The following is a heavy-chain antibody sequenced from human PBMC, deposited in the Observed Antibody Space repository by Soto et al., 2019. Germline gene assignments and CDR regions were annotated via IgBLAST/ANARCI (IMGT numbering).Heavy chain of an antibody. J-gene: IGHJ4*02. CDR2: ISYSGTP. Sequence: QVQLQESGPGLVKPSETLSLTCTFSGGSINRGGYYWTWIRQLPGKGLEWIGYISYSGTPSYNLFLKSRLTISIDTQNQFSLKLRSVTAADPATYYCARQFCGAACLPPLNLGQGTLVTVSS. CDR1: GGSINRGGYY. V-gene: IGHV4-31*03. CDR3: ARQFCGAACLPPLN. D-gene: IGHD2-21*02.